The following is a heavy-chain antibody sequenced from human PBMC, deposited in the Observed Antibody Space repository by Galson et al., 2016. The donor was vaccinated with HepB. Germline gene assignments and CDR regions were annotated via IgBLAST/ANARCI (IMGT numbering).Heavy chain of an antibody. CDR3: ARGPGRVVPNDAFDI. Sequence: SETLSLTCAVSGGSISSSDWWSWVRQPPGQGLDWIGQIFHSGRVNYTPSLASRVTISVDTSTNQFSLRLTPMTAADTAVYYCARGPGRVVPNDAFDIWGQGSMVTVSS. J-gene: IGHJ3*02. V-gene: IGHV4-4*02. CDR1: GGSISSSDW. D-gene: IGHD2-2*01. CDR2: IFHSGRV.